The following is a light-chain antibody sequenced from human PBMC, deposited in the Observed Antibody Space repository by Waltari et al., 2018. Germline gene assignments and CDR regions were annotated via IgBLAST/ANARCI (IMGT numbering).Light chain of an antibody. J-gene: IGKJ1*01. CDR1: HSIRTY. CDR2: GAS. V-gene: IGKV1-39*01. Sequence: DIQMTQSPSSLSASVGDRLTITCRASHSIRTYLNWYQQKVGKAPTLLIYGASTLQSGVPSRFSGDGSGTDFTLTISGLQAEDFATYYCQQSYSNSRAFGQGTKIEVK. CDR3: QQSYSNSRA.